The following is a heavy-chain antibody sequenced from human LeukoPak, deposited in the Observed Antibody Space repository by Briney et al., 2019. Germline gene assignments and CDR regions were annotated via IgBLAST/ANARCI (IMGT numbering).Heavy chain of an antibody. Sequence: PGGSLGLSCAASGFTFSSYWMSWVRQAPGKGLEWVANIKQDGSEKYYVDSVKGRFTISRDNAKNSLYLQMNILRAEDTAVYYCARVRGAYAGDPGYFDYWGQGTLVTVSS. V-gene: IGHV3-7*01. CDR2: IKQDGSEK. CDR3: ARVRGAYAGDPGYFDY. J-gene: IGHJ4*02. CDR1: GFTFSSYW. D-gene: IGHD1-26*01.